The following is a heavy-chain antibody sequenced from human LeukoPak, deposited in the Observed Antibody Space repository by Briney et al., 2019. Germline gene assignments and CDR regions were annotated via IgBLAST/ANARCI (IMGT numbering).Heavy chain of an antibody. J-gene: IGHJ4*02. CDR3: AREMDSSSWKDFDY. D-gene: IGHD6-13*01. V-gene: IGHV4-34*01. CDR1: GGSFSGYY. CDR2: INHSGST. Sequence: SETLSLTCAVYGGSFSGYYWSWIRQPPGKGLEWIGEINHSGSTNYNPSLKSRVTISVDTSKNQFSLKLSSVTAADTAVYYCAREMDSSSWKDFDYWGQGTLVTVSS.